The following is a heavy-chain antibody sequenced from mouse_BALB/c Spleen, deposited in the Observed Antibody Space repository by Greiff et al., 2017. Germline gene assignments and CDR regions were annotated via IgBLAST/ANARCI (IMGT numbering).Heavy chain of an antibody. CDR2: ISSGGSYT. Sequence: EVQVVESGGGLVKPGGSLKLSCAASGFTFSSYAMSWVRQTPEKRLEWVATISSGGSYTYYPDSVKGRFTISRDNAKNTLYLQMSSLRSEDTAMYYCARHGQLGLLAYWGQGTLVTVSA. D-gene: IGHD3-2*01. J-gene: IGHJ3*01. CDR3: ARHGQLGLLAY. CDR1: GFTFSSYA. V-gene: IGHV5-9-3*01.